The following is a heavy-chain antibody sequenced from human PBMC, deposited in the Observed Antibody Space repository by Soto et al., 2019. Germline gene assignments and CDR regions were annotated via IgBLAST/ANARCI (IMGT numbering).Heavy chain of an antibody. CDR2: IVAGSGNT. D-gene: IGHD2-8*02. CDR3: AAGLTGGSYYGMDA. CDR1: GFTFSDSA. Sequence: SVKVSCKVSGFTFSDSAVQWVRQARGQGLEWIGWIVAGSGNTNYAQKFQERVTITRDMSTSTAYMEVRSLRSEDTAVYYCAAGLTGGSYYGMDAWGQETTVTVSS. V-gene: IGHV1-58*01. J-gene: IGHJ6*02.